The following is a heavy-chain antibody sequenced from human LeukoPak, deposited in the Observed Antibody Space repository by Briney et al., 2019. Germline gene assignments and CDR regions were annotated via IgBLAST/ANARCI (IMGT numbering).Heavy chain of an antibody. D-gene: IGHD4-11*01. CDR3: ARGRVSSSSWYSTYYYYFYMDV. V-gene: IGHV4-59*01. Sequence: SETLSLTCTVSGASISNYYWSWIRQPPGKGLEWIGYIYYSGRTNYNPSLKSRVTMSVDSSKNQFSLNLSSVTAADTAVYFCARGRVSSSSWYSTYYYYFYMDVWGKGTTVTVSS. CDR1: GASISNYY. J-gene: IGHJ6*03. CDR2: IYYSGRT.